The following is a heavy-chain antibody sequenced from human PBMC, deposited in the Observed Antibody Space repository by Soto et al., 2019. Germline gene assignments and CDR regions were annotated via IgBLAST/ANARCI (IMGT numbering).Heavy chain of an antibody. D-gene: IGHD1-26*01. CDR3: ARDRESYFF. J-gene: IGHJ4*02. V-gene: IGHV4-59*01. CDR1: GGSISSYY. CDR2: IYYSGST. Sequence: SETLSLTRPVSGGSISSYYWSWIRQPPGKGLEWIGYIYYSGSTNYNPSLKSRVTISVDTSKNQFSLKLSSVTAADTAVYYCARDRESYFFWGQGTLVTVSS.